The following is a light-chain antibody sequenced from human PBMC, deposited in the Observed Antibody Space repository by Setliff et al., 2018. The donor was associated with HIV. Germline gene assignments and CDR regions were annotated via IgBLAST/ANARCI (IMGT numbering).Light chain of an antibody. CDR3: QSYDSWIVV. CDR1: GGSIASSY. V-gene: IGLV6-57*01. CDR2: EDA. J-gene: IGLJ2*01. Sequence: NFMLTQPHSVSESPGKTITISCTRTGGSIASSYVQWFQQRPGSSPKVVIYEDALRPSGVPDRFSATTDRSSNSASLTISGLQTEDEADYFCQSYDSWIVVFGGGTKVTVL.